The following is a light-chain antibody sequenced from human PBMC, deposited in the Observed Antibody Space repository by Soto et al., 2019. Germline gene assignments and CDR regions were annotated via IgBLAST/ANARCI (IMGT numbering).Light chain of an antibody. V-gene: IGKV1-9*01. CDR3: QQLNSYPIT. CDR1: QGLSSD. J-gene: IGKJ5*01. Sequence: DLQLTQSPSFLSASVGDRVTITCRASQGLSSDLAWYQQKPGKAPKLLIYAASTLQSGVPSRFSGSGSGTEFTPTISSLQPEDFATYYCQQLNSYPITFGQGTRLEMK. CDR2: AAS.